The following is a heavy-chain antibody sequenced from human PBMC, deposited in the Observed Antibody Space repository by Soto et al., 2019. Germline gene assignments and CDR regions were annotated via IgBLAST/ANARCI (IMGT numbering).Heavy chain of an antibody. CDR1: GGSISSSSYY. D-gene: IGHD1-26*01. CDR3: ATIVGATTVYY. J-gene: IGHJ4*02. V-gene: IGHV4-39*01. Sequence: QLQLQESGPGLVKPSETLSLTCTVSGGSISSSSYYWGWIRQPPGKGLEWIGGIYYSGSTYYNPSLESRVTISVDSSKNQFSLELSSVTAADTAVYYCATIVGATTVYYWGQGTLVTVSS. CDR2: IYYSGST.